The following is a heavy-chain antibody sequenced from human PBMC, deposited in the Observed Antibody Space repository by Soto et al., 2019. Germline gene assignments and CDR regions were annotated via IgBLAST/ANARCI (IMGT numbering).Heavy chain of an antibody. CDR3: AKDRYQPVFYGMDV. Sequence: GGSLRLSCAASGFTFSSYAMHWVRQAPGKGLEWVAVISYDGSNKYYADSVKGRFTISRDNSKNTLYLQMNSLRAEDTAVYYCAKDRYQPVFYGMDVWGQGTTVTVSS. CDR2: ISYDGSNK. D-gene: IGHD2-2*01. J-gene: IGHJ6*02. V-gene: IGHV3-30-3*01. CDR1: GFTFSSYA.